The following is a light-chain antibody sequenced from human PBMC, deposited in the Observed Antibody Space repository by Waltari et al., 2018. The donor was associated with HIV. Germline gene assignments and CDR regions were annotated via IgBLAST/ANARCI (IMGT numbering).Light chain of an antibody. CDR3: CSDASRSIFWV. CDR2: GVN. V-gene: IGLV2-23*02. CDR1: SSDVGSYNL. J-gene: IGLJ3*02. Sequence: QSALTQPASVSGSPGQSITISCTGTSSDVGSYNLASWYQQHPGKAPKPMSYGVNKWPSGVSKRFSGSKAGNTASLKISGVQAEGEADYYRCSDASRSIFWVFGGGTKLTVL.